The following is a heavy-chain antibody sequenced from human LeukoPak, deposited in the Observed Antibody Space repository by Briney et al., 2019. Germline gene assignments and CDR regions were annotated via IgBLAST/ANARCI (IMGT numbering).Heavy chain of an antibody. CDR2: IKSKTDGGTT. J-gene: IGHJ3*02. CDR1: GFTFSNAW. CDR3: TTEHDHANAFDI. D-gene: IGHD3-16*01. Sequence: GGSLRLSCVASGFTFSNAWMSWVRQAPGKGLEWVGRIKSKTDGGTTDYAAPVKGRFTISRDDSKNTLYLQMNSLKTEDTAVYYCTTEHDHANAFDIWGQGTMVTVSS. V-gene: IGHV3-15*01.